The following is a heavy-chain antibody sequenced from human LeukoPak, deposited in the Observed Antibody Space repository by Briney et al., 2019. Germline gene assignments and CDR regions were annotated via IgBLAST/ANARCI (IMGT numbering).Heavy chain of an antibody. J-gene: IGHJ4*02. CDR3: VRDPTAAAGEFDY. Sequence: GGSLRLSCVAAEFTFSSYWMHWVRQAPGKGLVWVSRIDSGGSRTKYADSVKGRFTISRDNAENTLYLQLNSLRADDTAVYYCVRDPTAAAGEFDYWGQGTLVTVSS. CDR1: EFTFSSYW. CDR2: IDSGGSRT. V-gene: IGHV3-74*03. D-gene: IGHD6-13*01.